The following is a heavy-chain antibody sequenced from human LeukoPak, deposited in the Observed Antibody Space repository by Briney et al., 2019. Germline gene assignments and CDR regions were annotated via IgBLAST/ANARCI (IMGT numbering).Heavy chain of an antibody. J-gene: IGHJ4*02. V-gene: IGHV3-30*02. CDR1: GFTFSSYG. Sequence: GGSLRLSCAASGFTFSSYGMHWVRQAPGKGLEWVAFIRYDGSNKYYADSVKGRFTISRDNSKNTPYLQMNSLRAEDTAVYYCAKEEWELRRKRGYYFDYWGQGTLVTVSS. D-gene: IGHD1-26*01. CDR2: IRYDGSNK. CDR3: AKEEWELRRKRGYYFDY.